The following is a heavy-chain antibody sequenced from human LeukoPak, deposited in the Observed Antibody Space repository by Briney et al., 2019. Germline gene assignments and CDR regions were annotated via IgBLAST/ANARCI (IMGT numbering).Heavy chain of an antibody. D-gene: IGHD3-10*01. V-gene: IGHV4-39*01. Sequence: SETLSLTCTVSGGSISGSSYYWGWIRQPPGKGLEWIGRIYYSGSTYYNPSLKSRVPISVDTSKNQFSLKLSSVTAADTAVYYCARRYYYGSGSDFDYWGQGTLVTVSS. CDR3: ARRYYYGSGSDFDY. CDR1: GGSISGSSYY. J-gene: IGHJ4*02. CDR2: IYYSGST.